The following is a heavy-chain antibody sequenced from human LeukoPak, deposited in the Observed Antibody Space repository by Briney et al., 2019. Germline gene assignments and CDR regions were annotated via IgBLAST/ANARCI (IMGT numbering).Heavy chain of an antibody. J-gene: IGHJ4*02. D-gene: IGHD3-16*02. V-gene: IGHV4-38-2*02. CDR1: GYSISSGYY. CDR2: IYHSGST. Sequence: SETLSLTCTVSGYSISSGYYWGWIRQPPGKGLEWIGSIYHSGSTYYNPSLKSRVTISVDTSKNQFSLKLSSVTAADTAVYYCARIMITFGGVIVIPNYYFDYWGQGTLVTVSS. CDR3: ARIMITFGGVIVIPNYYFDY.